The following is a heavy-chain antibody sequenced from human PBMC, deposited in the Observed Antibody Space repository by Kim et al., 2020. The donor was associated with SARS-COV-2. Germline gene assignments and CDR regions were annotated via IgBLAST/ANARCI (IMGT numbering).Heavy chain of an antibody. D-gene: IGHD3-10*01. CDR1: GFSLSTSGVG. Sequence: SGPTLVNPTQTLTLTCTFSGFSLSTSGVGVGWIRQPPGKALEWLALIYWDDDKRYSPSLKSRLTITKDTSKNQVVLTMTNMDPVDTATYYCAHIPTSYYYGSGSYYNNWFDPWGQGTLVTVSS. CDR3: AHIPTSYYYGSGSYYNNWFDP. CDR2: IYWDDDK. J-gene: IGHJ5*02. V-gene: IGHV2-5*02.